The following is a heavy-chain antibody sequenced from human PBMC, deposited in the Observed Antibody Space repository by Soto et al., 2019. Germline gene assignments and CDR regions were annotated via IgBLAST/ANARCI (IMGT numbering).Heavy chain of an antibody. D-gene: IGHD3-10*01. CDR2: IRPYNGDT. CDR3: VRDLDGSGSYYTDY. V-gene: IGHV1-18*01. Sequence: ASVKVSCKASGYMFISYGIKWVRQAPGQGLEWMGWIRPYNGDTKYAQNLQGRVTMTTDTSTSTAYMEMRSLRSDDTAVYYCVRDLDGSGSYYTDYWGPGTLVTVYS. J-gene: IGHJ4*02. CDR1: GYMFISYG.